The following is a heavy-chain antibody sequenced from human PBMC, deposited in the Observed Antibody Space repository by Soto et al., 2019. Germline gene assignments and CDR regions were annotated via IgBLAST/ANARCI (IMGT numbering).Heavy chain of an antibody. Sequence: EVQLVESGGGLVQPGGSLRLSCAASGFTFSNYYMHWVRQAPGKGLVWVSRMNSDESSTSYADSVKGRFTISRDNAKNTLYLQMNSLRAEDPAVYYCAREGDGTSGYYQDYWGHGTLVTVSS. V-gene: IGHV3-74*01. CDR3: AREGDGTSGYYQDY. D-gene: IGHD3-22*01. CDR1: GFTFSNYY. J-gene: IGHJ4*01. CDR2: MNSDESST.